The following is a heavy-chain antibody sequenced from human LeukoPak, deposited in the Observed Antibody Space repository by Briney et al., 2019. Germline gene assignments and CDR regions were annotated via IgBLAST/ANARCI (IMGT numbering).Heavy chain of an antibody. D-gene: IGHD5-18*01. J-gene: IGHJ5*02. CDR3: VRDMGYGSNYFDP. V-gene: IGHV3-33*01. Sequence: PGGSLRLSCAASGFTFSSYGMHWVRQAPGKGLEWVTFIWYDGSNKYYADSVKGRFTISRDNSKNTLYLQMNSLRAEDTAVYYCVRDMGYGSNYFDPWGQGTLVTVSS. CDR1: GFTFSSYG. CDR2: IWYDGSNK.